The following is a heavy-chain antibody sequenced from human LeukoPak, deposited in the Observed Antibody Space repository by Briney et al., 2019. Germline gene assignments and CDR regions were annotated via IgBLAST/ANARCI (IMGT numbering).Heavy chain of an antibody. CDR2: INHSGST. J-gene: IGHJ4*02. CDR3: ARDPSGSYYGEYFDY. V-gene: IGHV4-34*01. Sequence: PTETLSLTCAVYGGSFSGYYWSWIRQPPGKGLEWIGEINHSGSTNYNPSLKSRVTISVDTSKNQFSLKLSSVTAADTAVYYCARDPSGSYYGEYFDYWGQGTLVTVSS. CDR1: GGSFSGYY. D-gene: IGHD1-26*01.